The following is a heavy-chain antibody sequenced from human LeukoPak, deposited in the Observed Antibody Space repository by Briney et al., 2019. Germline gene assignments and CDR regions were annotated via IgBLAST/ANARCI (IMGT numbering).Heavy chain of an antibody. CDR2: IFYSGST. V-gene: IGHV4-59*05. Sequence: SETLSLTCTVSGGSISSYYWGWIRQPPGKGLEWIGSIFYSGSTYYNPSLKSRVTISVDTSKNQFSLELSSVTAADTAVYYCYTRKTGTTFWDWGQGTLVTVSS. J-gene: IGHJ4*02. CDR3: YTRKTGTTFWD. CDR1: GGSISSYY. D-gene: IGHD1-1*01.